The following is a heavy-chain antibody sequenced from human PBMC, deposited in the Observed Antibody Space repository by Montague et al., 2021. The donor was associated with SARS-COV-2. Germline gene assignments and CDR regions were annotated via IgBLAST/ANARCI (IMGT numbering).Heavy chain of an antibody. D-gene: IGHD3-22*01. J-gene: IGHJ4*02. CDR1: GFSVSNNY. Sequence: SLRLSCAASGFSVSNNYMIWVRRAPGKGLEWVSAIFSGGSSYYADSVMGRFSISRNTSENMLYPQMNSLRAEDTAVYYCARDSGSDNTGYYGLDYWGQGTLVTVSS. CDR3: ARDSGSDNTGYYGLDY. V-gene: IGHV3-53*01. CDR2: IFSGGSS.